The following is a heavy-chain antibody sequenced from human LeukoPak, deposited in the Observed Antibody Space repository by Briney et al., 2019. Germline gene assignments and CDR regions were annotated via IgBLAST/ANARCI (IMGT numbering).Heavy chain of an antibody. CDR2: ISSSSSYI. J-gene: IGHJ4*02. V-gene: IGHV3-21*01. Sequence: GGSLRLSCAASGFTFSSYGMHWVRQAPGKGLEWVSSISSSSSYIYYADSVKGRFTISRDNAKNSLYLQMNSLRAEDTAVYYCARAPAYYYDSSGLNWGQGTLVTVSS. D-gene: IGHD3-22*01. CDR3: ARAPAYYYDSSGLN. CDR1: GFTFSSYG.